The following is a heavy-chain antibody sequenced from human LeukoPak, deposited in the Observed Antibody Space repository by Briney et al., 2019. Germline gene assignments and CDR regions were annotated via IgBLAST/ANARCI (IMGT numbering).Heavy chain of an antibody. CDR1: GFTFSSYW. Sequence: GGSLRLSCAASGFTFSSYWMSWVRQAPGKGLEWVANIKQDGSEKYYVDSVKGRFTISRDNAKNSLYLQMNSLRAEDAAVYYCARESSGSSSSFDYWGQGTLVTVSS. J-gene: IGHJ4*02. D-gene: IGHD6-6*01. CDR2: IKQDGSEK. V-gene: IGHV3-7*01. CDR3: ARESSGSSSSFDY.